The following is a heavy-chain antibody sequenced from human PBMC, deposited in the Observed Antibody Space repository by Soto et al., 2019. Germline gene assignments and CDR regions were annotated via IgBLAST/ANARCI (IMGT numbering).Heavy chain of an antibody. Sequence: GASVKVSCKASGYTFTGYYMHWVRQAPGQGLEWMGWINPNSGSTYYADSVKGRFTISRDNSKNTLYLQMNSLRAEDTAVYYCAKTGSGSYYVWDYYYGMDVWGQGTTVTVSS. CDR2: INPNSGST. D-gene: IGHD3-10*01. CDR3: AKTGSGSYYVWDYYYGMDV. J-gene: IGHJ6*02. CDR1: GYTFTGYY. V-gene: IGHV1-2*02.